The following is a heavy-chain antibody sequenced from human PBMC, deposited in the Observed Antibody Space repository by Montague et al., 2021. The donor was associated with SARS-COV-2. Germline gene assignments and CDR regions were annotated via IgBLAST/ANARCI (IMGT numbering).Heavy chain of an antibody. CDR3: ARSISSSGARDN. V-gene: IGHV4-59*11. CDR1: GGSLNKHY. D-gene: IGHD3-22*01. J-gene: IGHJ4*02. CDR2: IFYKGNT. Sequence: SETLSLTCTVSGGSLNKHYYSWIRKAPGKELEWLGNIFYKGNTNXNVXLLGRVSMSLDTPQNQFSLRLTSLTAADTAVYYCARSISSSGARDNWGQGILVTVS.